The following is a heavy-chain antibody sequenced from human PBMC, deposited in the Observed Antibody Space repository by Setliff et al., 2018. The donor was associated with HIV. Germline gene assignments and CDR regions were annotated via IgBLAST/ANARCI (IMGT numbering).Heavy chain of an antibody. CDR3: ARYSGTFTRYFDP. D-gene: IGHD1-26*01. CDR1: GDSTTSSH. CDR2: IHISGAT. Sequence: SETLSLTCTISGDSTTSSHWSWIRQPPGKGLEWIGYIHISGATSYNPSLERRVTISLDMSKNQFSLKLSSVTAADAAMYYCARYSGTFTRYFDPWGPGTLVTVSS. V-gene: IGHV4-4*09. J-gene: IGHJ5*02.